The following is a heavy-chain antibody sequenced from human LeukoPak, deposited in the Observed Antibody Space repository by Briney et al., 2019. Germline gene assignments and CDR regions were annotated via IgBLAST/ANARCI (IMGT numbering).Heavy chain of an antibody. CDR1: GFTVSSNY. J-gene: IGHJ5*02. Sequence: AGGSLRLSCAASGFTVSSNYMTWVRQAPGMGLVWVSRINSDGSITTYADSVKGRFTISRDNAKNTLYLQMNSLRAEDTAVYYCASSVGGYNWFDPWGQGTLVTVSS. CDR3: ASSVGGYNWFDP. V-gene: IGHV3-74*01. CDR2: INSDGSIT. D-gene: IGHD1-26*01.